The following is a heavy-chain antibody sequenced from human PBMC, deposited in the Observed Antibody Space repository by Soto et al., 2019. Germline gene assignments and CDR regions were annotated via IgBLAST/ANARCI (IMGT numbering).Heavy chain of an antibody. J-gene: IGHJ4*02. V-gene: IGHV3-66*04. CDR1: GFTVSSNY. D-gene: IGHD3-3*01. CDR2: IHSGGST. CDR3: ARQSTIFGVVSRDY. Sequence: PGGSLRLSCAASGFTVSSNYMSWVRQAPGKGLEWVSVIHSGGSTYYADSVKGRFTISRDNSKNTLYLQMNSLRAEDTAVYYCARQSTIFGVVSRDYWGQGTLVTVSS.